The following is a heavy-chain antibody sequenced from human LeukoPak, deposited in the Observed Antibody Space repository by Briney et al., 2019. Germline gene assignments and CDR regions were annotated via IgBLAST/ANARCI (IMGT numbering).Heavy chain of an antibody. CDR1: GYTFTSYG. D-gene: IGHD5-18*01. CDR2: IIPIFGTA. J-gene: IGHJ6*03. CDR3: ASGTAMVPGYYYYYYMDV. Sequence: GASVKVSCKASGYTFTSYGISWVRQAPGQGLEWMGGIIPIFGTANYAQKFQGRVTITADKSTSTAYMELSSLRSEDTAVYYCASGTAMVPGYYYYYYMDVWGKGTTVTVSS. V-gene: IGHV1-69*06.